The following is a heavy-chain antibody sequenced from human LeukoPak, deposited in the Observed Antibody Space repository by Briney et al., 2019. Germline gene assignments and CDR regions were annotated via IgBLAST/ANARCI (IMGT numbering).Heavy chain of an antibody. D-gene: IGHD3-22*01. CDR1: GDTFSTNA. V-gene: IGHV1-69*05. CDR2: FIPLFGSA. Sequence: SVKVSCKASGDTFSTNALSWVRLAPGQGLEWMGGFIPLFGSAHYAQKLQGRITITTDESTSTAYMVLSNLRCDDTAVYYCARGGGPYESTGFFAGPFDYWGQGTVVTVSS. J-gene: IGHJ4*02. CDR3: ARGGGPYESTGFFAGPFDY.